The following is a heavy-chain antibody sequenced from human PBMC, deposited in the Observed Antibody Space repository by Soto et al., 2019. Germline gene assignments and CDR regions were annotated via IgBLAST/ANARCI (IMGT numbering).Heavy chain of an antibody. V-gene: IGHV3-21*01. CDR2: ISSSSSYI. CDR1: GFTFSSYS. CDR3: ARGQWLLRLPDY. D-gene: IGHD6-19*01. Sequence: PGGSLRLSCAASGFTFSSYSMNWVRQAPGEGLEWVSSISSSSSYIYYADSVKGRFTTSRDNAKNSLYLQMNSLRAEDTAVYYCARGQWLLRLPDYWGQGTLVTVSS. J-gene: IGHJ4*02.